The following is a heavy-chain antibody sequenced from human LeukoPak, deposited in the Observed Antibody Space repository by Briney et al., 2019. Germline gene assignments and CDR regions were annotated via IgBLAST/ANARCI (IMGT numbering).Heavy chain of an antibody. J-gene: IGHJ3*02. CDR3: AKGTWSIAARKNAFDI. CDR1: GFTFSSYA. CDR2: ISGSGGST. V-gene: IGHV3-23*01. Sequence: GGSMSLSCAASGFTFSSYAMSWVRQAPGKGLEWVSAISGSGGSTYYADSVKGRFTISRDNSKNTLYLQMNSLRAEDTAVYYCAKGTWSIAARKNAFDIWGQGTMVTVSS. D-gene: IGHD6-6*01.